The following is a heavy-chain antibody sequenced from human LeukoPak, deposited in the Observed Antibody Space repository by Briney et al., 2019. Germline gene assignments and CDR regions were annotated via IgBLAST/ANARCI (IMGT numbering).Heavy chain of an antibody. Sequence: ASVKVSCKASGGTFSSYAISWVRQAPGQGLEWMGGIIPIFGTANYAQKFQGRVTITADESTSTAYMELSSLRSEDTAVYYCARAHFLRVVVAATPVVGWFDPWGQGTLVTVSS. J-gene: IGHJ5*02. CDR3: ARAHFLRVVVAATPVVGWFDP. V-gene: IGHV1-69*13. CDR2: IIPIFGTA. D-gene: IGHD2-15*01. CDR1: GGTFSSYA.